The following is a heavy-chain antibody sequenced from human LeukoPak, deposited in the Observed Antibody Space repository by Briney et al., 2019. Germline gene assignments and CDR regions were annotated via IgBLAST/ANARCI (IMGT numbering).Heavy chain of an antibody. D-gene: IGHD1-26*01. CDR3: ARWTGSYNALDI. J-gene: IGHJ3*02. Sequence: GGSLRLSCAASGFTFSSHSMNWVRQAPGKGLEWVSSISSSSSYIYYADSVKGRFTISRDNAKNSLYLQMNYLRAEDTAVYYCARWTGSYNALDIWGQGTMVTVSS. CDR2: ISSSSSYI. V-gene: IGHV3-21*01. CDR1: GFTFSSHS.